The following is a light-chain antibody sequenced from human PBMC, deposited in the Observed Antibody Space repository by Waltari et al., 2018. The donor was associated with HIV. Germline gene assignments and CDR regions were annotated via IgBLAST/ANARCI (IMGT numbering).Light chain of an antibody. CDR2: AAS. Sequence: DIQMTQSPSSLSASVGDTVTITCRASQSISTFLSWYQQKPGKAPNLLIYAASTLQSGVPSRFSVSGSGTDFSLTISSLQPEDFATYYCQQSYTTPYTFGQGTKLEIK. CDR3: QQSYTTPYT. J-gene: IGKJ2*01. V-gene: IGKV1-39*01. CDR1: QSISTF.